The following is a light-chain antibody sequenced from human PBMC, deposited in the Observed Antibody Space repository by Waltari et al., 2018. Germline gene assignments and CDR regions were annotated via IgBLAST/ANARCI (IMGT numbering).Light chain of an antibody. Sequence: MTQSPSSLSVSPGERATLSCRASQSVSSNLAWYQQKPGQAPRLLIYGASTRATGIPARFSGSGSGTEFTLTISSLQSEDFAVYYCQQYNNWPPWTFGQGTKVEIK. CDR1: QSVSSN. V-gene: IGKV3-15*01. J-gene: IGKJ1*01. CDR2: GAS. CDR3: QQYNNWPPWT.